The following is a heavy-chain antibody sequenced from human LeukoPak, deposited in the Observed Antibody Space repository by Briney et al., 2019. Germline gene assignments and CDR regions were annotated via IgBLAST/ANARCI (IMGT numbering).Heavy chain of an antibody. CDR3: ARAFRGIFGVFEAFDI. J-gene: IGHJ3*02. CDR2: IYYSGST. V-gene: IGHV4-59*08. Sequence: SETLSLTCTVSGGSISSYYWSWLRQPPGKGLEWVGYIYYSGSTNYNPSLKRRVTISVDTSKNQFSLKLSSVTAADTAVYYCARAFRGIFGVFEAFDIWGQGTMVTVSS. D-gene: IGHD3-3*01. CDR1: GGSISSYY.